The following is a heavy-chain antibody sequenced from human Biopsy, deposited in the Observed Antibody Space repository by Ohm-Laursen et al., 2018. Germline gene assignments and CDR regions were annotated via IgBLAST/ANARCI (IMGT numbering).Heavy chain of an antibody. Sequence: ASVKVSCKASSYSFTSYGISWVRQAPGEGLEWMGRISGYNGNTNYAQKFQGRVTMTADTSTSTVYMEVRGLRSDDTAVYYCARVTLPLYLDYWGQGTRVSVSS. V-gene: IGHV1-18*01. J-gene: IGHJ4*02. D-gene: IGHD5/OR15-5a*01. CDR2: ISGYNGNT. CDR1: SYSFTSYG. CDR3: ARVTLPLYLDY.